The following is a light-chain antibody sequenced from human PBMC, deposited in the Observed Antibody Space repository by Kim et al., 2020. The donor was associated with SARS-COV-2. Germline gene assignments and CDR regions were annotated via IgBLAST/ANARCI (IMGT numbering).Light chain of an antibody. CDR3: QQTYITPWT. V-gene: IGKV1-39*01. CDR1: QTISTS. Sequence: DIQMTQSPSSLSASVGDRVTITCRASQTISTSLNWYQQKPGKAPKLLMYVTSSLQSGVPSRFSGSRSGTDFTLTISSLQPEDFATYYCQQTYITPWTFGQGTKVDIK. CDR2: VTS. J-gene: IGKJ1*01.